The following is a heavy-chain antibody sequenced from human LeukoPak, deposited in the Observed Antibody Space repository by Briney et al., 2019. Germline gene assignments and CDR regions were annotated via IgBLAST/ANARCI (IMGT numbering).Heavy chain of an antibody. Sequence: PSETLSLTCTVSGGSISSYYWSWIRQPPGKGLEWIGYIYYSGGTNYNPSLKSRVTISVDTSKNQFSLKLSFVTAADTAVYYCARNHLGDFDYWGQGTLVTVSS. CDR3: ARNHLGDFDY. CDR2: IYYSGGT. J-gene: IGHJ4*02. CDR1: GGSISSYY. V-gene: IGHV4-59*01.